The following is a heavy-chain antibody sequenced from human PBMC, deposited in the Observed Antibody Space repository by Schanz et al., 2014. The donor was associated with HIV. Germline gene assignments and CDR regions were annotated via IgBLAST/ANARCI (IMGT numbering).Heavy chain of an antibody. D-gene: IGHD6-19*01. V-gene: IGHV3-9*01. CDR1: GFTFDDYA. CDR2: ISWKSDSI. J-gene: IGHJ4*02. CDR3: AKGLRQWLVLGVSDY. Sequence: EVQLVESGGGLVQPGRSLRLSCAASGFTFDDYAMHWVRQAPGKGLEWVSGISWKSDSIGYADSVKGRFTFSRDNSKNTLYLQMNSLRAEDTAVYYCAKGLRQWLVLGVSDYWGQGTLVTVSS.